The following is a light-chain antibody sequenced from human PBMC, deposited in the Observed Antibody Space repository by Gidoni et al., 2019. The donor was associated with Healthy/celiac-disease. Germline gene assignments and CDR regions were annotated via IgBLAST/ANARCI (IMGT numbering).Light chain of an antibody. CDR3: AAWDDSLNGNWV. J-gene: IGLJ3*02. Sequence: QSVLTQPPSASGTPGQRDTISCSGSSSNIGSNTVNWYQQLPGTAPKLLIYSNNQRPSWVPDRFSGSKSGTSASLAIRGLQSEYASDYYCAAWDDSLNGNWVFGGGTKLTVL. CDR2: SNN. V-gene: IGLV1-44*01. CDR1: SSNIGSNT.